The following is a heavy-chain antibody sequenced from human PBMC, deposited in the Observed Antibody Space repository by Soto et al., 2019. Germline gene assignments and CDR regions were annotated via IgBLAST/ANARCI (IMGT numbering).Heavy chain of an antibody. CDR3: ARALSSSWYFFDY. J-gene: IGHJ4*02. V-gene: IGHV4-31*03. CDR1: GGSISSGGYY. CDR2: IYYSGST. D-gene: IGHD6-13*01. Sequence: LPLTCTVSGGSISSGGYYWSWISQHPGKGLEWIGYIYYSGSTYYNPSLKSRVTISVDTSKNQFSLKLSSVTAADTAVYYCARALSSSWYFFDYWGQGTLVTVSS.